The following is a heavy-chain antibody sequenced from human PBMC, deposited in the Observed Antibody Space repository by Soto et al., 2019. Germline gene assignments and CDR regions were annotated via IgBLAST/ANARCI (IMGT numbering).Heavy chain of an antibody. Sequence: EVQLVESGGGLVKPGGSLRLSCAASGFTFGRYIMNWVRQAPGRGLEWVSCINSGSNDIHYADSVKGRFTISRDNAKNSLYLQMISLRAEDTAVYYCAKRLWFGEFLQPPDYYMDVWGKGTTVTVSS. J-gene: IGHJ6*03. V-gene: IGHV3-21*02. CDR2: INSGSNDI. CDR3: AKRLWFGEFLQPPDYYMDV. D-gene: IGHD3-10*01. CDR1: GFTFGRYI.